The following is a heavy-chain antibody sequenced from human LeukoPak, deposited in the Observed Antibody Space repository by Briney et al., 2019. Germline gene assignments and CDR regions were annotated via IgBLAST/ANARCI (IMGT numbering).Heavy chain of an antibody. D-gene: IGHD3-10*01. CDR3: ARVEKGYYYGSGSPASPYYFDY. CDR1: GGSVSSGSYY. J-gene: IGHJ4*02. Sequence: SETLSLTCTVSGGSVSSGSYYWSWIRQLPGKGLEWIGYIYYSGSTNYNPSLKSRVTISVDTSKNQFSLKLSSVTAADTAVYYCARVEKGYYYGSGSPASPYYFDYWGQGTLVTVSS. CDR2: IYYSGST. V-gene: IGHV4-61*01.